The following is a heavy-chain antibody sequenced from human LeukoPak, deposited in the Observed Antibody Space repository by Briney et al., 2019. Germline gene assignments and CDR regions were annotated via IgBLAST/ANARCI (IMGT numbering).Heavy chain of an antibody. CDR1: GFTFSSYA. J-gene: IGHJ6*02. V-gene: IGHV3-30-3*01. Sequence: GRSLRLSCAASGFTFSSYAMHWVRQAPGKGLEWVAVISYDGSNKYYADSVKGRFTISRDNSKNTLHLQMNSLRAEDTAVYYCARDRDGLGYDSWLDGMDVWGQGTTVTVSS. D-gene: IGHD5-12*01. CDR2: ISYDGSNK. CDR3: ARDRDGLGYDSWLDGMDV.